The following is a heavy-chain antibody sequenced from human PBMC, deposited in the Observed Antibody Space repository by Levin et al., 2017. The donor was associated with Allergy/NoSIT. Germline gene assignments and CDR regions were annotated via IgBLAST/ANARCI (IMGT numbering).Heavy chain of an antibody. Sequence: SETLSLTCTVSGGSISSGDYYWSWIRQPPGKGLEWIGYIYYSGSTYYNPSLKSRVTISVDTSKNQFSLKLSSVTAADTAVYYCARALSQSMVRGVINYWGQGTLVTVSS. CDR3: ARALSQSMVRGVINY. CDR2: IYYSGST. CDR1: GGSISSGDYY. D-gene: IGHD3-10*01. V-gene: IGHV4-30-4*01. J-gene: IGHJ4*02.